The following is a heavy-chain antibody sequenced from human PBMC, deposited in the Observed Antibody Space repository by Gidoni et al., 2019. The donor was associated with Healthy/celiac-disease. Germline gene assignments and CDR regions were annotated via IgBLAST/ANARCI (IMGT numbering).Heavy chain of an antibody. CDR1: GFTFSSYA. CDR2: ISGSGGST. CDR3: AKARYYYDSSADWFDP. Sequence: EVQLLESGGGLVQPGGSLRLSCAASGFTFSSYAMSWVRQAPGKGLEGVSAISGSGGSTYYADSVKGRFTISRDNSKNTLYLQMNSLRAEDTAVYYCAKARYYYDSSADWFDPWGQGTLVTVSS. J-gene: IGHJ5*02. V-gene: IGHV3-23*01. D-gene: IGHD3-22*01.